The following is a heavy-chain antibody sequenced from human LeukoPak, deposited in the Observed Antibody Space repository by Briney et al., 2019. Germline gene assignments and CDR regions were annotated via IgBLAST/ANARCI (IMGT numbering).Heavy chain of an antibody. CDR3: ARDGALVVTDLSFDY. CDR1: GYTFTSYG. D-gene: IGHD3-22*01. CDR2: ISAYNGNT. V-gene: IGHV1-18*01. J-gene: IGHJ4*02. Sequence: GASVTVSCKASGYTFTSYGISWVRQAPGQGLEWMGWISAYNGNTNYAQKLQGRVTMTTDTSTSTAYMELRSLRSDDTAVYYCARDGALVVTDLSFDYWGQGTLVTVSS.